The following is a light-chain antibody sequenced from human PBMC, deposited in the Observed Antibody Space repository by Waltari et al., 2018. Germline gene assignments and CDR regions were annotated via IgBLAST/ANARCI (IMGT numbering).Light chain of an antibody. V-gene: IGKV4-1*01. Sequence: DIVMTQSPASLTVSPGESATINCRSSHSVSDDVNNKNFLSWYRQKPGQPPTLLISWASTREFGVPDRFSGSGSGTEFTLTISSLQAEDVAVYYCQQYYNTPPTFGQGTKVEIK. J-gene: IGKJ1*01. CDR2: WAS. CDR1: HSVSDDVNNKNF. CDR3: QQYYNTPPT.